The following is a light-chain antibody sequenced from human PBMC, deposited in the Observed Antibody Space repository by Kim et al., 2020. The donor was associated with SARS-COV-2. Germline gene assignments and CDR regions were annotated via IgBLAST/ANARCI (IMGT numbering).Light chain of an antibody. CDR2: GAS. V-gene: IGKV3-20*01. J-gene: IGKJ2*01. CDR3: QQYGTPPYT. CDR1: QTVSSTS. Sequence: LSPGKSATLYCRASQTVSSTSLTWYQQRPGQAPRLLIYGASSRATGIPDRFSGSGSGTDFTLTISRLEPEDFAVYYCQQYGTPPYTFGQGTKLEI.